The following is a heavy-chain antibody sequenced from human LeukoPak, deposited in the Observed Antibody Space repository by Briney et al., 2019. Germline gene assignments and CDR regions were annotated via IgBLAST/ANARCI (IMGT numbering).Heavy chain of an antibody. J-gene: IGHJ4*02. V-gene: IGHV4-59*02. CDR2: VYYSGST. D-gene: IGHD4-17*01. CDR3: ARVGGDYYLPDY. Sequence: SETLSLTCVVSGGSVSGYYWGWIRQPPGRGLEWIGYVYYSGSTNYNPSFKSRITISVDTSRNQFSLQLSSVTAADTAVYYCARVGGDYYLPDYWGQGTLVTVSS. CDR1: GGSVSGYY.